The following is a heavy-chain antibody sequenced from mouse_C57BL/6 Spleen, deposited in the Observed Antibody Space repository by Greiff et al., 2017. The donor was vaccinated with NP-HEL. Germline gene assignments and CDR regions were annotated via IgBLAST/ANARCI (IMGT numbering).Heavy chain of an antibody. CDR3: ARGEGFITTAPYAMDY. CDR2: IYPRDGST. J-gene: IGHJ4*01. D-gene: IGHD1-1*01. Sequence: VKLQESDAELVKPGASVKISCKVSGYTFTDHTIHWMKQRPEQGLEWIGYIYPRDGSTKYNEKFKGKATLTADKSSSTAYMQLNSLTSEDSAVYFCARGEGFITTAPYAMDYWGQGTSVTVSS. V-gene: IGHV1-78*01. CDR1: GYTFTDHT.